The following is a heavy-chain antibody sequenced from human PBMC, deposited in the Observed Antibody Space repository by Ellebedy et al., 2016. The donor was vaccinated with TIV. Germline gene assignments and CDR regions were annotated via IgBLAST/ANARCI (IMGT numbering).Heavy chain of an antibody. Sequence: GESLKISCAASGFTFSSYAMHWVRQAPGKGLEWVAVISYDGSNKYYADSVKGRFTISRDNTENFLFLQMNSLTVEDTAIYYCARDNSVGVEAAAGDAFDIWGQGTMVTVSS. CDR1: GFTFSSYA. CDR3: ARDNSVGVEAAAGDAFDI. J-gene: IGHJ3*02. D-gene: IGHD3-10*01. V-gene: IGHV3-30*07. CDR2: ISYDGSNK.